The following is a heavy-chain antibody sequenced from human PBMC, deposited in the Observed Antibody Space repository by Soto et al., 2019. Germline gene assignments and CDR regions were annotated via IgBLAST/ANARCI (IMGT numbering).Heavy chain of an antibody. CDR2: VYYRGRS. D-gene: IGHD4-17*01. CDR1: GGSVSNSSYY. V-gene: IGHV4-39*01. Sequence: LSLTCTVSGGSVSNSSYYWGWIRQSPGKGLEWIGSVYYRGRSYSKSSVKSRVTISVDTSKNRFSLSLNSVTASDTAVYFCVSQRTTVPTQAYFDYWGPGALVTVSS. J-gene: IGHJ4*02. CDR3: VSQRTTVPTQAYFDY.